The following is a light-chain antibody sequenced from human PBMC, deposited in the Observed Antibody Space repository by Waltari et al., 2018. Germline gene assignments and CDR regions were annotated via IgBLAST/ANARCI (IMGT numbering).Light chain of an antibody. CDR3: QQYNDWLAPT. Sequence: EIVMTQSPATLSVSPGERAILSCRASQSARGYLAWYQQKPGQAPRLLIYSASTRVTGIPARFSGSGSGTEFTLTISSLQSEDFAVYHCQQYNDWLAPTFGGGTKVEI. V-gene: IGKV3-15*01. CDR1: QSARGY. CDR2: SAS. J-gene: IGKJ4*01.